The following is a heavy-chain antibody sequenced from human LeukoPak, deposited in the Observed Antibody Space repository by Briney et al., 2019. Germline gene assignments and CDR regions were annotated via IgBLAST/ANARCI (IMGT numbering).Heavy chain of an antibody. D-gene: IGHD3-10*02. V-gene: IGHV3-23*01. CDR1: GFTFSSYA. CDR2: ISGSGGST. J-gene: IGHJ2*01. CDR3: AKDYYDRPYWYFDL. Sequence: GGSLRLSCAASGFTFSSYAMSWVRQAPGRGLEWVSAISGSGGSTYYADSVMGRFTISRDNSKNTLYLQMNSLRAEDTAAYYCAKDYYDRPYWYFDLWGRGTLVTVSS.